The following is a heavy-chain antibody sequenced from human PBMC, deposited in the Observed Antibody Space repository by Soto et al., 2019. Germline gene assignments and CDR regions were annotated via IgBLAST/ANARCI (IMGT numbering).Heavy chain of an antibody. CDR1: GYTFTSYG. CDR2: ISAYNGNT. J-gene: IGHJ4*02. D-gene: IGHD3-22*01. V-gene: IGHV1-18*01. Sequence: ASVKVSCKASGYTFTSYGISWVRQAPGQGLEWMGWISAYNGNTNYAQKLQGRVTMTTDTSTSTAYMELRSLRSDDTAVYYCARDLRGSSDREGGFDYWGQGTLVTVSS. CDR3: ARDLRGSSDREGGFDY.